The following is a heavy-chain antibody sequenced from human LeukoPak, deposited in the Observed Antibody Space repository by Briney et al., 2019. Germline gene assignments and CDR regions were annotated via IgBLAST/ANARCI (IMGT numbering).Heavy chain of an antibody. CDR1: GYSISSGYY. D-gene: IGHD4-17*01. J-gene: IGHJ4*02. V-gene: IGHV4-38-2*02. CDR2: IYHSGST. CDR3: ARDRLTTVTPGDY. Sequence: SETLSLTCTVSGYSISSGYYWGWIRQAPGKGLEWIGSIYHSGSTYYNPSLKSRVTISVDTSKNQFSLKLSSVTAADTAVYYCARDRLTTVTPGDYWGQRTLVTVSS.